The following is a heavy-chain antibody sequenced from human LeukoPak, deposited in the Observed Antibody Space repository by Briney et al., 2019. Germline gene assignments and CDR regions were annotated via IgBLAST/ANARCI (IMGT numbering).Heavy chain of an antibody. V-gene: IGHV3-7*01. CDR3: ARARAPGIAAAGMGSAGYYYYMDV. J-gene: IGHJ6*03. CDR1: GFTFSSYW. Sequence: PGGSLRLSCAASGFTFSSYWMSWVRQAPGKGLEWVANIKQDGSEKYYVDSVKGRFTISRDNTKNSLYLQMNSLRAEDTAVYYCARARAPGIAAAGMGSAGYYYYMDVWGKGTTVTVSS. D-gene: IGHD6-13*01. CDR2: IKQDGSEK.